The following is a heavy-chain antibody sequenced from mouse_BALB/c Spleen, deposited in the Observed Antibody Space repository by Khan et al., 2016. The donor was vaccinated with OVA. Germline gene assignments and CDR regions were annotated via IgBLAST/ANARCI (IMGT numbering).Heavy chain of an antibody. CDR3: ARRGYDYGRGALFAY. CDR2: IWSAGST. CDR1: GFSLPNYS. J-gene: IGHJ3*01. V-gene: IGHV2-2*02. D-gene: IGHD2-4*01. Sequence: QVQLQQSGPGLVQPSQSLSITCTVSGFSLPNYSVHWVRQSPGKGLEWLGVIWSAGSTDYNKAFISRLTISKDNSRSQVFFKMNNLQPNDTARYYCARRGYDYGRGALFAYWGQGTLVTVSA.